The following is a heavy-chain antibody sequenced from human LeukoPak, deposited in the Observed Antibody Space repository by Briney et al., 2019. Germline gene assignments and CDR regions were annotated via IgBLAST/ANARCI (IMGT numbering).Heavy chain of an antibody. CDR2: IYTSGST. Sequence: SETLSLTCTASGGSISSYYWSWIRQPAGKGLEWIGRIYTSGSTNYNPSLKSRVTISVDKSKNQFSLKLSSVTAADTAVYYCAREIVVGATRDAFDIWGQGTMVTVSS. V-gene: IGHV4-4*07. D-gene: IGHD1-26*01. CDR3: AREIVVGATRDAFDI. J-gene: IGHJ3*02. CDR1: GGSISSYY.